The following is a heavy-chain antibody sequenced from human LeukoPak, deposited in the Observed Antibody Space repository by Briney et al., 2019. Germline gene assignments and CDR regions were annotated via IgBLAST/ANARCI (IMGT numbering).Heavy chain of an antibody. Sequence: PSETLSLTCTVSGASFSSSTYYWGWIRQPPGKGLEWIGSIYYSGSTYYNPSLKSRVTMSVDTSKNQFSLKLSSVTAADTAVYYCARHAGGISATGTRPFDYWGRGTLVTVSS. V-gene: IGHV4-39*01. CDR3: ARHAGGISATGTRPFDY. D-gene: IGHD6-13*01. J-gene: IGHJ4*02. CDR1: GASFSSSTYY. CDR2: IYYSGST.